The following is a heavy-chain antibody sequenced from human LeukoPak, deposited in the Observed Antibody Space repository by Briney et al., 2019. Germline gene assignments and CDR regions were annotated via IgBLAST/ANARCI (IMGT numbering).Heavy chain of an antibody. CDR3: ARTTTAHYGMDV. J-gene: IGHJ6*02. D-gene: IGHD4-4*01. V-gene: IGHV4-59*08. CDR1: GGSISSYY. Sequence: SETLSLTCTVSGGSISSYYWSWIRQPPGKGLEWIGYIYYSGSTNYNPSLKSRVTISVDTSKNQFSLKLSSVTAADTAVYYCARTTTAHYGMDVWGQGTTVTVSS. CDR2: IYYSGST.